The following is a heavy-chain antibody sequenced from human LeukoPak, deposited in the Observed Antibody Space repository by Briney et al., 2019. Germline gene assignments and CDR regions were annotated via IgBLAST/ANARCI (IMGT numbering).Heavy chain of an antibody. V-gene: IGHV1-18*01. J-gene: IGHJ3*02. Sequence: ASVKVSCKASGYTFTSYGISWVRQAPGQGLEWMGWISAYNGNTNYAQKLQGRVTMTTDTSTSTAYVELRRLSSDDTAVYYCARDQGYYDSSGYYGDAFDIWGQGTMVTVSS. CDR2: ISAYNGNT. D-gene: IGHD3-22*01. CDR3: ARDQGYYDSSGYYGDAFDI. CDR1: GYTFTSYG.